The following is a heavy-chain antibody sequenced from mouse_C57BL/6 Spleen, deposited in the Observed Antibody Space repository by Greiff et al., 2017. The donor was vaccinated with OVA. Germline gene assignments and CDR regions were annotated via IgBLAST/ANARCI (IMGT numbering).Heavy chain of an antibody. CDR3: ATGPFAY. J-gene: IGHJ3*01. CDR1: GFTFSDYG. Sequence: EVQLVESGGGLVKPGGSLKLSCAASGFTFSDYGMHWVRQAPEKGLEWVAYISSGSSTIYYADTVKGRFTISRDNAKNTLFLQMTSLRSEDTAMYYCATGPFAYWGQGTLATVSA. D-gene: IGHD1-1*01. V-gene: IGHV5-17*01. CDR2: ISSGSSTI.